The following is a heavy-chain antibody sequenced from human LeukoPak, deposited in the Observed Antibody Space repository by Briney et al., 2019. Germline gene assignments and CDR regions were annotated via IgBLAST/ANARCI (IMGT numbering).Heavy chain of an antibody. CDR2: IYYSGST. J-gene: IGHJ5*02. CDR3: ARHYGYYDILTGYYLNWFDP. Sequence: SETLSLTCTVSGGSISSSSYYWGWLRQPPGKGLEWIGSIYYSGSTYYNPSLKSRVTISVDTSKNQFSLKLSSVTAADTAVYYCARHYGYYDILTGYYLNWFDPWGQGTLVTVSS. V-gene: IGHV4-39*01. CDR1: GGSISSSSYY. D-gene: IGHD3-9*01.